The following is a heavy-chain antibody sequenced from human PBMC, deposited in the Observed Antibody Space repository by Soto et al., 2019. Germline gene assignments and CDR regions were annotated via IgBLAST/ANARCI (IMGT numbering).Heavy chain of an antibody. CDR3: ARDREYSAYGLDV. V-gene: IGHV3-11*01. CDR2: ISSIGTNR. D-gene: IGHD5-12*01. CDR1: GVTISNYY. J-gene: IGHJ6*02. Sequence: GGSMRLSCGASGVTISNYYMSWVRQAPGKGLEWVSYISSIGTNRYYAESVEGRFTISRDNAKKSLYLQMNSLRAEDTAVYYCARDREYSAYGLDVWGQGTTVTVS.